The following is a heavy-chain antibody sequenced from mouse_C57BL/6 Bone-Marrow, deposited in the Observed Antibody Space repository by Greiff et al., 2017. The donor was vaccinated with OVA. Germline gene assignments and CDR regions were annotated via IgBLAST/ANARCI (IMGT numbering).Heavy chain of an antibody. CDR1: GFTFSDYG. Sequence: DVQLVESGGGLVKPGGSLKLSCAASGFTFSDYGMHWVRQAPEKGLEWVAYISSGSSTIYYADTVKGRFTISRDNAKNTLFLQMTSLRSEDTAMYYCARAGYYAWFAYWGQGTLVTVSA. CDR3: ARAGYYAWFAY. V-gene: IGHV5-17*01. CDR2: ISSGSSTI. J-gene: IGHJ3*01. D-gene: IGHD1-1*02.